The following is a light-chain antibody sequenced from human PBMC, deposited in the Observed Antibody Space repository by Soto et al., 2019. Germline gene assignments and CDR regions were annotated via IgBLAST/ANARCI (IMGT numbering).Light chain of an antibody. Sequence: DIQITHSLSSLSAYVVNRVSITYRASQDIINYLGWYQQKPGKVPKVLIYAASSLQRGVPSRFSGSGSGTDFTLTINSLQPENIATYFCQNYDGDPITFGQGTRLEIK. J-gene: IGKJ5*01. CDR2: AAS. CDR3: QNYDGDPIT. V-gene: IGKV1-27*01. CDR1: QDIINY.